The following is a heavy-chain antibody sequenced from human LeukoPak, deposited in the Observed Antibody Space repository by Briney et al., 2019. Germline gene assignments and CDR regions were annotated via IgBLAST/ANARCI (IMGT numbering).Heavy chain of an antibody. CDR3: ARAPSIRRYYFDY. CDR2: ISSTGST. Sequence: SETLSLTCAVSGGSISSGGYSWSWIRQPPGKGLEWIGYISSTGSTYYNPSLKSRLSISLDTSKNQFSLNLSSVTAADTAVYYCARAPSIRRYYFDYWGQGTLVTVSS. CDR1: GGSISSGGYS. D-gene: IGHD3-3*02. J-gene: IGHJ4*02. V-gene: IGHV4-30-4*07.